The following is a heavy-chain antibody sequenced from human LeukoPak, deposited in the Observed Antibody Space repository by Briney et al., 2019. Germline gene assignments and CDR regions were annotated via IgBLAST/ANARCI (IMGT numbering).Heavy chain of an antibody. D-gene: IGHD1-26*01. J-gene: IGHJ4*02. Sequence: TGGSLRLSCAATGFTFDDHGMSWVRQAPGKGLVWVSTINWNGGSTGYADSVKGRFSISRDNAKDSLYLQMNSLRAEDTALYYCARTRYSSGNYFDCWGQGTLVTVSS. CDR3: ARTRYSSGNYFDC. CDR2: INWNGGST. V-gene: IGHV3-20*04. CDR1: GFTFDDHG.